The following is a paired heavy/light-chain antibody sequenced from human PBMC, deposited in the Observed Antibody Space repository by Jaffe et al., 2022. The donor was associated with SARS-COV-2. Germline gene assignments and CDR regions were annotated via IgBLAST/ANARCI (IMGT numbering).Light chain of an antibody. J-gene: IGLJ3*02. Sequence: QAGLTQPPSVSKGLRQTATLTCTGNNKNVGNQGAAWLQQHQGHPPKLLSYRDDSRPSGISERLSASRSGNTASLTITGLQPEDEAEYYCSAWDSSLSAWVFGGGTKLTVL. CDR3: SAWDSSLSAWV. CDR2: RDD. CDR1: NKNVGNQG. V-gene: IGLV10-54*01.
Heavy chain of an antibody. Sequence: QVQLVQSGAEVKKPGASVKVSCKASGYTVTNYYMHWVRQAPGQGLEWMGMINPSNGKTTFEQKFQGRLTMTRDTPTSTVYMELSSLRSDDTAVYYCARSSHSMVVSGIDALDNWGQGTFVSVSS. CDR3: ARSSHSMVVSGIDALDN. CDR2: INPSNGKT. D-gene: IGHD2-15*01. V-gene: IGHV1-46*01. CDR1: GYTVTNYY. J-gene: IGHJ3*02.